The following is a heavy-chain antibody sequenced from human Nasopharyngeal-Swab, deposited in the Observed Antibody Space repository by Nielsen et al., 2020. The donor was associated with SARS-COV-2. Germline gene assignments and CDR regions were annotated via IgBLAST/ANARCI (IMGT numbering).Heavy chain of an antibody. D-gene: IGHD4-17*01. V-gene: IGHV3-23*01. CDR1: GFTFSRYA. CDR3: ATPGTRCDGDTCNAWVFDY. J-gene: IGHJ4*02. Sequence: GESLKISCAASGFTFSRYAMSWVRQAPGRGLEWVSSISSGGGTTYYADSVQGRFAISRDNSKNTLYLQMHSLRAEDTAVYYCATPGTRCDGDTCNAWVFDYWGQGSLVTVSS. CDR2: ISSGGGTT.